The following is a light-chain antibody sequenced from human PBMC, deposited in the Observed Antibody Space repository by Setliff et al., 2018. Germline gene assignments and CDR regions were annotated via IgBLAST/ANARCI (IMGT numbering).Light chain of an antibody. CDR1: SSDVGAYNS. CDR2: DVT. J-gene: IGLJ1*01. CDR3: SSYAGRNIFDD. V-gene: IGLV2-8*01. Sequence: QSVLTQPPSASGSPGQSVVISCTGTSSDVGAYNSVSWYQQLPGKAPRLIIYDVTKRPSGVPDRFSGSKSGNTASLTVSGLQADDEAEYYCSSYAGRNIFDDFGTGTKV.